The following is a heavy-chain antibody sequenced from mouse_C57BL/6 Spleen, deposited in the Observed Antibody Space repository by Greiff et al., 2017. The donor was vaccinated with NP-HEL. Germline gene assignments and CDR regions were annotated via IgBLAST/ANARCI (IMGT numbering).Heavy chain of an antibody. CDR1: GYTFTSYW. Sequence: QVQLQQSGAELVMPGASVKLSCKASGYTFTSYWMHWVKQRPGQGLEWIGEIDPSDSYTNYNQKFKGKSTLTVDKSSSTAYMQLSSLTSEDSAVYYCARNPYYYGSSYYFDYWGQGTTLTVSS. D-gene: IGHD1-1*01. V-gene: IGHV1-69*01. CDR2: IDPSDSYT. J-gene: IGHJ2*01. CDR3: ARNPYYYGSSYYFDY.